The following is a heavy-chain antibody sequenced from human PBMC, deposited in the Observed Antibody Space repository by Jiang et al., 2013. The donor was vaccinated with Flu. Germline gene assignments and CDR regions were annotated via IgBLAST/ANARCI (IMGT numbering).Heavy chain of an antibody. J-gene: IGHJ6*02. CDR2: ISTSGSTI. CDR3: AREGVGNYYYYRGMDV. V-gene: IGHV3-48*03. Sequence: GLVQPGGSLRLSCAASGFTFSSYEMNWVRQAPGKGLEWVSYISTSGSTIYYADSVKGRFTISRDNAKNSLYLQMNSLRPEDTAVYYCAREGVGNYYYYRGMDVWGQGTTVTVSS. D-gene: IGHD1-14*01. CDR1: GFTFSSYE.